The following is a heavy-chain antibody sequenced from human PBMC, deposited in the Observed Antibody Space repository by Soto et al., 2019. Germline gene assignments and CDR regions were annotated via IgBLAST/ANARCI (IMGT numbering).Heavy chain of an antibody. Sequence: QVQLQESGPGLVKPSETLSLTCTVSGGSITSYYWSWIRQPPGKGLEWIGHIYYSGSTNYNPSLKSRVTISVDTSKNQFSLRLTSATAADTAVYYCAKVGSGWTGGTDYWGQGTLVTVSS. CDR3: AKVGSGWTGGTDY. J-gene: IGHJ4*02. V-gene: IGHV4-59*01. D-gene: IGHD6-19*01. CDR1: GGSITSYY. CDR2: IYYSGST.